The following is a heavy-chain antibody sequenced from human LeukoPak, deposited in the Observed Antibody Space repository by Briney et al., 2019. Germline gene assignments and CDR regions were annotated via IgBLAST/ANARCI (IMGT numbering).Heavy chain of an antibody. J-gene: IGHJ4*02. CDR1: GYTFTNYG. CDR2: ISGYQGST. V-gene: IGHV1-18*01. CDR3: ARGDLGTFTAGPFNY. D-gene: IGHD1-1*01. Sequence: EASVKVSCKASGYTFTNYGITWVRQAPGQGLEWMGWISGYQGSTKYAQNFQGRVTMTIDTSTSTAYMDLRSLRSDDTAIYFCARGDLGTFTAGPFNYWGQGTLVAVSS.